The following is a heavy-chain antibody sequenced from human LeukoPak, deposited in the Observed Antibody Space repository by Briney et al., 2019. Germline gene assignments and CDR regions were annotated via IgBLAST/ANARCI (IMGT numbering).Heavy chain of an antibody. V-gene: IGHV3-23*01. CDR1: GFTFSNYA. J-gene: IGHJ4*02. D-gene: IGHD5-18*01. CDR2: ISGIGTNT. Sequence: GGSLRLSCAASGFTFSNYAMNWVRQAPGKGLEWVSVISGIGTNTNYADSVKGRFTISRDTSQNTLYLQMNSLRAEDTAVYYCAREIGPRQLHLWGSAFDYWGQGTLVTVSS. CDR3: AREIGPRQLHLWGSAFDY.